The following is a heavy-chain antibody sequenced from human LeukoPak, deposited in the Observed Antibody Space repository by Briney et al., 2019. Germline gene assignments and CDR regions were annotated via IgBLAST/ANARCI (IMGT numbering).Heavy chain of an antibody. CDR2: ISSSSSYI. D-gene: IGHD3-3*01. CDR1: GFTFSSYS. J-gene: IGHJ4*02. Sequence: GGSLRLSCAASGFTFSSYSMNWVRQAPGKGLEWVSSISSSSSYIYYADSVKGRFTISRDNAKNSLYLQMNSLRAEDTAVYYCAREVTIFGVVTFDYWGQGTLVTVSS. V-gene: IGHV3-21*01. CDR3: AREVTIFGVVTFDY.